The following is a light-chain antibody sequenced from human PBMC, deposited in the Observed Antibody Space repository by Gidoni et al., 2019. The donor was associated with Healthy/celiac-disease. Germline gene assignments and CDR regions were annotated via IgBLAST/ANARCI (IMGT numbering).Light chain of an antibody. V-gene: IGLV1-44*01. CDR1: SSTIGSNT. CDR3: AAWDDSLNGVV. Sequence: QSVLTQAPSASGPPGQRVTISCSGSSSTIGSNTVNWYQQFPGTAPKLLIYRNNQRPSGVPDRCSGSKSGTSASLAISGLQSEDEADYYCAAWDDSLNGVVFGGGTKLTVL. CDR2: RNN. J-gene: IGLJ2*01.